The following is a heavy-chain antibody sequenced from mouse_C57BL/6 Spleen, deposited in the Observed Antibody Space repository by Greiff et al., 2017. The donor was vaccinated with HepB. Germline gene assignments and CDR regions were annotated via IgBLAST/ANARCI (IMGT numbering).Heavy chain of an antibody. V-gene: IGHV5-9*01. CDR2: ISGGGGNT. J-gene: IGHJ1*03. CDR1: GFTFSSYT. D-gene: IGHD1-1*01. CDR3: ARHPHYYGSSYAYFDV. Sequence: EVQLQESGGGLVKPGGSLKLSCAASGFTFSSYTMSWVRQTPEKRLEWVATISGGGGNTYYPDSVKGRFTISRDNAKNTLYLQMSSLRSEDTALYYCARHPHYYGSSYAYFDVWGTGTTVTVSS.